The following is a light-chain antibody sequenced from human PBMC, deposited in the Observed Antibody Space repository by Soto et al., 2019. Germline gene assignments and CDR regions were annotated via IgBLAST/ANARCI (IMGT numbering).Light chain of an antibody. V-gene: IGKV3-15*01. CDR1: QSVTFS. Sequence: EIVMTQSPATLSVSPGERATLSCRASQSVTFSLAWYQQKPGQAPSLLIHSASTRATGFPERFSGSGSGTDFTLTISSLQSEDFAVYYCQQYNNWPWTFGQGTKVEIK. CDR3: QQYNNWPWT. J-gene: IGKJ1*01. CDR2: SAS.